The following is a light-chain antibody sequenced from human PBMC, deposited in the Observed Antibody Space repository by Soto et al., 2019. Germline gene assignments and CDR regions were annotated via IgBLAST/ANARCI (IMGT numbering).Light chain of an antibody. Sequence: EIMLTQSPGTLSLSTGERATLSCRASQSVSSSYLAWYQQKPGQAPRLLIYAASSRATGIPDRFSGSGSGTDFTLTISRLEPEDFAVYYCQQYGSSRRTFGQGTKVDIK. CDR2: AAS. CDR3: QQYGSSRRT. CDR1: QSVSSSY. J-gene: IGKJ1*01. V-gene: IGKV3-20*01.